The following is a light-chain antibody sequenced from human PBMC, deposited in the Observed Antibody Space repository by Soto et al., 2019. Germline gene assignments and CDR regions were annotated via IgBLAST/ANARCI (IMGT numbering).Light chain of an antibody. CDR2: GAS. V-gene: IGKV1-9*01. Sequence: DIQLTQSPSFLSASVGGRVTITCRASQAISSHLAWYQQKPGKDPNLLIYGASTLQSGVPSRFSGSGSGTQFNLTISRLQTEDFATYYCQQLNSYPLTFGPGTKVDIK. CDR1: QAISSH. J-gene: IGKJ3*01. CDR3: QQLNSYPLT.